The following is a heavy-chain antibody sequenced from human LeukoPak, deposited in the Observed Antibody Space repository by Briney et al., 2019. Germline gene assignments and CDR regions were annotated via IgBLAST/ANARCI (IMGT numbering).Heavy chain of an antibody. J-gene: IGHJ5*02. D-gene: IGHD5-18*01. CDR3: ARDAYSYASES. V-gene: IGHV3-7*01. Sequence: PGGSLRLSCAASGFTFRTYWMTWVRQAPGKGLEWVANLNPDGSDIYYVDFVKGRFTISRDNAKNSLYLQMNSLRVEDTAVYYCARDAYSYASESWSQGTLVTVSS. CDR1: GFTFRTYW. CDR2: LNPDGSDI.